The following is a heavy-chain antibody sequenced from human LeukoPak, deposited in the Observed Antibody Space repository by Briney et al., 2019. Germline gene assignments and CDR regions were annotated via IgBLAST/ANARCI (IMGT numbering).Heavy chain of an antibody. CDR1: GFTFASYA. J-gene: IGHJ4*02. CDR3: AKDTGSRAVAGTRFDY. Sequence: GGSLRLSCAASGFTFASYAMTWVRQAPGKGLEWVSTISGSGGSTYYADSVKGRFTISRDNSKNTLYLQMNSLRAEDTAVLYCAKDTGSRAVAGTRFDYWGQGTLVTVSS. V-gene: IGHV3-23*01. CDR2: ISGSGGST. D-gene: IGHD6-19*01.